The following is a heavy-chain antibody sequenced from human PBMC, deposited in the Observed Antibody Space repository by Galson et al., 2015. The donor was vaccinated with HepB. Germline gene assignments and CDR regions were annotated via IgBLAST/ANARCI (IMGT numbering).Heavy chain of an antibody. Sequence: SVKVSCKASGYTFTRYAMHWVRQAPGQRLEWMGWINAGNGNTKYSQKFQGRVTITRDTSASTAYMELSSLRSEDTAVYYCAGDSLGCSSTSCYVSWFDPWGQGTLVTVSS. V-gene: IGHV1-3*01. D-gene: IGHD2-2*01. CDR1: GYTFTRYA. CDR2: INAGNGNT. J-gene: IGHJ5*02. CDR3: AGDSLGCSSTSCYVSWFDP.